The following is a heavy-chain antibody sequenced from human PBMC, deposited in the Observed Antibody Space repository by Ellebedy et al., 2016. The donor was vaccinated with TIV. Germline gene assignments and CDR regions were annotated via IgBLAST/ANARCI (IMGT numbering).Heavy chain of an antibody. Sequence: SETLSLXXAVYGGSFSGNYWSWIRQPPGKGLEWIGEINHSGSTNYNPSLKSRVTVSVDTSKNQFSLKLSSVTAADTAVYYCARSGSYYLGYFDYWGQGTLVTVSS. D-gene: IGHD3-10*01. CDR1: GGSFSGNY. CDR2: INHSGST. CDR3: ARSGSYYLGYFDY. V-gene: IGHV4-34*01. J-gene: IGHJ4*02.